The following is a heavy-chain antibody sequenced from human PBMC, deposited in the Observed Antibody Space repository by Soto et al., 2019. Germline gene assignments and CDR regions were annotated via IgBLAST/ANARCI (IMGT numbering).Heavy chain of an antibody. CDR1: GFTFNDYF. V-gene: IGHV3-11*05. J-gene: IGHJ6*02. CDR2: ISGSSSYT. Sequence: QVQLVESGGGLVKPGGSLRLSCAASGFTFNDYFMSWFRQAPGKGLEWVAYISGSSSYTNYADSVKGRFTISRDNAKNSLYLQMNSLRAEDTAVYYCARRTYYYGMDVWGQGTTVIVSS. CDR3: ARRTYYYGMDV.